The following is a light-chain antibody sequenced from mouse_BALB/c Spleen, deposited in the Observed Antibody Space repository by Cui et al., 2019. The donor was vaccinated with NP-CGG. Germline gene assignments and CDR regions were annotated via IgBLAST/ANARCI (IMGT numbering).Light chain of an antibody. V-gene: IGLV1*01. CDR1: TGAVTTSNY. J-gene: IGLJ1*01. CDR3: ALWYSNHWV. Sequence: HAVVTQVSALTTSPGETVTLTCRSSTGAVTTSNYANWVQEKPGHLFTGLIGGTNNRAPGVPARFSGSLIGDKAALTITGAQTEDEAIYFCALWYSNHWVFGGGTKLTVL. CDR2: GTN.